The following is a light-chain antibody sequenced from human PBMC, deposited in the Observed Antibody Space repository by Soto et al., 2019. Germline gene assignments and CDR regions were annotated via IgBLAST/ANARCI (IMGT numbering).Light chain of an antibody. CDR2: EGS. Sequence: QSVLTQPASVSGSPGQSITISCTGTSSDVGSYNLVSWYQQHPGKAPKLMIYEGSKRPSGVSNRFSGSKSGNTASLTISGLQAEDEADYYCCSYAGSSTLNFGGGTKVTVL. V-gene: IGLV2-23*01. CDR1: SSDVGSYNL. J-gene: IGLJ2*01. CDR3: CSYAGSSTLN.